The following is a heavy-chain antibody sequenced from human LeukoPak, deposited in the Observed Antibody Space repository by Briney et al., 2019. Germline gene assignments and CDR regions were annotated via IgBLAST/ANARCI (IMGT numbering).Heavy chain of an antibody. CDR1: GFSLSTSRMC. J-gene: IGHJ4*02. CDR3: AREGQYDSSGYQYYFDY. Sequence: SGPALVKPTQTLTLTCTFSGFSLSTSRMCVSWIRQPPGKALEWLARIDWDDDKYYSTSLKTRLTISKDTSKNQVVLTMTNMDPVDTATYYCAREGQYDSSGYQYYFDYWGQGTLVTVSS. V-gene: IGHV2-70*11. CDR2: IDWDDDK. D-gene: IGHD3-22*01.